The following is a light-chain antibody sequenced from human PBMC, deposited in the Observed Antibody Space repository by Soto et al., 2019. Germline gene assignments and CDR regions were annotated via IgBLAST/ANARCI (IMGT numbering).Light chain of an antibody. CDR3: SSYTSSSTLV. CDR1: SSDVGGYNY. CDR2: DVT. Sequence: QSALTQPASVSGSPGQSITISCTGTSSDVGGYNYVSWYQQHPGKAPKLMLYDVTYRPSGVSNRFSGSKSGNTASLTISGLQAEDEADYYCSSYTSSSTLVFGGGTQLTVL. V-gene: IGLV2-14*01. J-gene: IGLJ3*02.